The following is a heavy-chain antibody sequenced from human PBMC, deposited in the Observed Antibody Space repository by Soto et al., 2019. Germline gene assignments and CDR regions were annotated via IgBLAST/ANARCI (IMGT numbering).Heavy chain of an antibody. Sequence: TLSLTCAVSGGSISSGCYSWSWIRQPPEKGLEWIGYIYHSGSTYYNPSLKSRVTISVDRSKNQFSLKLSSVTAADTAVYYCAIGVAARYYYYYGMDGWGQGTTVTVSS. CDR2: IYHSGST. CDR3: AIGVAARYYYYYGMDG. V-gene: IGHV4-30-2*01. CDR1: GGSISSGCYS. D-gene: IGHD6-6*01. J-gene: IGHJ6*02.